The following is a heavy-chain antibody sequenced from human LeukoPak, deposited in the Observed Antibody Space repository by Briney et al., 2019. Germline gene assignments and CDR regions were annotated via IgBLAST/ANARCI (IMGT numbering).Heavy chain of an antibody. V-gene: IGHV3-21*01. D-gene: IGHD3-3*01. Sequence: GGSLRLSCAASGFSFSTYTMNWVRQAPGKGLEWVSSITPSNTDINYADSVKGRFTISRDNAKNTLYLQMNSLRAEDTAIYYCVRFAKGPGSRVGFDPWGQGNLVTVSS. CDR2: ITPSNTDI. CDR3: VRFAKGPGSRVGFDP. J-gene: IGHJ5*02. CDR1: GFSFSTYT.